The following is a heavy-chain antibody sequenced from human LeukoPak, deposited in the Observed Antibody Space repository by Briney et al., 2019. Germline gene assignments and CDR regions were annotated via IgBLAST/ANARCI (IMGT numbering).Heavy chain of an antibody. CDR3: ARAPYYDSSGYYYWLDI. CDR2: IYYSGST. D-gene: IGHD3-22*01. V-gene: IGHV4-39*07. Sequence: PSETLSLTCTVSGGSISSSSYYWGWIRQPPGKGLEWIGSIYYSGSTHYNPSLESRVTISVDTSKNQFSLRLSSVTPADTAVYYCARAPYYDSSGYYYWLDIWGQGTMVTVSS. J-gene: IGHJ3*02. CDR1: GGSISSSSYY.